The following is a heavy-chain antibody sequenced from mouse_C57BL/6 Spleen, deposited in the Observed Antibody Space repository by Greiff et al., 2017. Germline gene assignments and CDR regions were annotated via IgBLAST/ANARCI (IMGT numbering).Heavy chain of an antibody. CDR3: ARCYYYGSSYTLAY. D-gene: IGHD1-1*01. CDR2: INPSTGGT. J-gene: IGHJ3*01. CDR1: GYSFTGYY. Sequence: VQLQQSGPELVKPGASVKISCKASGYSFTGYYMNWVKQSPEKSLEWIGEINPSTGGTTYNQKFKAKATLTVDKSSSTAYMQLKSLTSEDSAVYYCARCYYYGSSYTLAYWGQGTLVTVSA. V-gene: IGHV1-42*01.